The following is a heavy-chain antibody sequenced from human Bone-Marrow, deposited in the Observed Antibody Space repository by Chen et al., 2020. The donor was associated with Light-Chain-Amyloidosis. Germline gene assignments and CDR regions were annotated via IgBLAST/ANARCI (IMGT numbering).Heavy chain of an antibody. CDR3: ARDLVPYDSSGYYYGFDY. CDR2: INPNSGGT. CDR1: GYTFPGYY. D-gene: IGHD3-22*01. V-gene: IGHV1-2*02. Sequence: QVQLVQSGAEVKKPGASVKVPCKASGYTFPGYYMHWVRQAPGQGLEWMGWINPNSGGTNYAQKFQGRVTMTRDTSISTAYMELSRLRSDDTAVYYCARDLVPYDSSGYYYGFDYWGQGTLVTVSS. J-gene: IGHJ4*02.